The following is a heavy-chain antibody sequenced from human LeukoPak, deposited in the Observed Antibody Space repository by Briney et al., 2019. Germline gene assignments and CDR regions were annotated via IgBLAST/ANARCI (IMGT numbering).Heavy chain of an antibody. Sequence: SETLSLTCAVYGGSSSGYYWSWIRHPPGKGLEWSGEINHSGSTTYNPSLKSRVTISVDTSKNQFSLKLSSVTAADTAVYYCARGSPSRHYYDSSSARCYFDCWGQGTLVTVSS. CDR3: ARGSPSRHYYDSSSARCYFDC. D-gene: IGHD3-22*01. CDR2: INHSGST. CDR1: GGSSSGYY. J-gene: IGHJ4*02. V-gene: IGHV4-34*01.